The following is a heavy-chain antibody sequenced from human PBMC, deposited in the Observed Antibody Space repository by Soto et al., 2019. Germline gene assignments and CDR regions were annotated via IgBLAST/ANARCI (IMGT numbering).Heavy chain of an antibody. V-gene: IGHV1-8*01. CDR3: ARMVYARGYYYGMDV. D-gene: IGHD2-8*01. J-gene: IGHJ6*02. Sequence: ASVKVSCKASGYTFTSYDINWVRQATGQGPEWMGWMNPNSGNTGYAQKFQGRVTMTRNTSISTAYMELSSLRSEDTAVYYCARMVYARGYYYGMDVWGQGTTVTVSS. CDR1: GYTFTSYD. CDR2: MNPNSGNT.